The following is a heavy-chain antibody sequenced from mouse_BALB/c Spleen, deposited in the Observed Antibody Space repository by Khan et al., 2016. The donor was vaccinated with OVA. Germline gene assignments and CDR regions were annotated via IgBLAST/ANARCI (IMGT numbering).Heavy chain of an antibody. CDR3: ARQPYYHYNIMDY. CDR1: GFSLTTYG. V-gene: IGHV2-6-1*01. D-gene: IGHD2-10*01. J-gene: IGHJ4*01. CDR2: IWSDGTT. Sequence: VQLQESGPVLAAPSQSLSITCTISGFSLTTYGVHWVRQPPGKGLEWLVVIWSDGTTNYNSALKSRLTITKDNSQRQVFLKMNSLQTDDTAIYFCARQPYYHYNIMDYWGQGTSVTVSS.